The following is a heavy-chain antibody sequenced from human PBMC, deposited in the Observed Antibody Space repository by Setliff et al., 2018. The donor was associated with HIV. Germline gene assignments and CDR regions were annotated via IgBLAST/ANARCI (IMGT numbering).Heavy chain of an antibody. V-gene: IGHV4-34*01. D-gene: IGHD5-18*01. CDR3: ARERDARGIQLWLPYFDY. J-gene: IGHJ4*02. CDR1: GGSFSGHY. CDR2: INHSGST. Sequence: SETLSLTCAVYGGSFSGHYWSWIRQPPGKGLEWIGEINHSGSTNYNPSLKSRVTISVDTSKNQFSLKLSFVTAADTAVYYCARERDARGIQLWLPYFDYWGQGTLVTVSS.